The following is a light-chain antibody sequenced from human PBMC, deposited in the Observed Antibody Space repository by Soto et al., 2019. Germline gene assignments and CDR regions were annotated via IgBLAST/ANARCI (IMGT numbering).Light chain of an antibody. CDR1: SSNIGAGYD. CDR3: QSYDSSLSVV. CDR2: GNI. V-gene: IGLV1-40*01. J-gene: IGLJ2*01. Sequence: QSVLTQPPSVSGAPGQRVTISCTGSSSNIGAGYDVHWYQQLPGTAPKLLIYGNINRPSGVPDRFSGSKSVTSASLAITGLQAEDEADYYCQSYDSSLSVVFGGGTKLTVL.